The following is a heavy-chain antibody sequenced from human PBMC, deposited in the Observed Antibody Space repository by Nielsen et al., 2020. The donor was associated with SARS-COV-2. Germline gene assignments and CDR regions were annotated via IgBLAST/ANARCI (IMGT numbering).Heavy chain of an antibody. Sequence: GESLKISCAASGFTFDDYAMHWVRQAPGKGLEWVSAIGTAGDTYYPGSVKGRFTISRENAKNSLYLQMNSLRAGDTAVYYCASSSWRRGAFDIWGQGTMVTVSS. CDR1: GFTFDDYA. J-gene: IGHJ3*02. CDR2: IGTAGDT. V-gene: IGHV3-13*01. D-gene: IGHD6-13*01. CDR3: ASSSWRRGAFDI.